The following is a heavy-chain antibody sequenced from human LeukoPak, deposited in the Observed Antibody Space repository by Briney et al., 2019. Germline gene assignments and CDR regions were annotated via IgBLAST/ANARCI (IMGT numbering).Heavy chain of an antibody. V-gene: IGHV3-73*01. J-gene: IGHJ4*02. CDR2: IRNKANNYAT. CDR1: GFTFSVSA. Sequence: PGGSLRLSCAASGFTFSVSAMYWVRQASGKGLEWVGRIRNKANNYATAYAASLKGRFTISRDDSKNTAYLQMSSLETEDTAMYYCTYTSSSGVVYWGQGTLVTVSS. D-gene: IGHD6-6*01. CDR3: TYTSSSGVVY.